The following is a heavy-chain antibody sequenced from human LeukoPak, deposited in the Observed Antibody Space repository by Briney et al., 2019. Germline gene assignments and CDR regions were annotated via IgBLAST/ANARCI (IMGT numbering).Heavy chain of an antibody. CDR1: GGTFSSYA. D-gene: IGHD2-2*01. V-gene: IGHV1-69*13. CDR3: ASDVQSTADPYDY. Sequence: ASVKVSCKASGGTFSSYAISWVRQAPGQGLEWMGGIIPIFGTANYAQKFQGRVTITADESTSTAYMELSSLRSEDTAVYYCASDVQSTADPYDYWGQGTLVTVSS. CDR2: IIPIFGTA. J-gene: IGHJ4*02.